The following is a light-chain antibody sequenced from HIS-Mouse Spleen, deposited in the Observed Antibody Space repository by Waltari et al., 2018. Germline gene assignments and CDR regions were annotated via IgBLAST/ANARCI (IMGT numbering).Light chain of an antibody. CDR1: QSVSSN. CDR3: QQYNNWPLT. CDR2: GAS. J-gene: IGKJ4*01. V-gene: IGKV3-15*01. Sequence: EIVMTQSPATLSVSPGERATLSCRASQSVSSNLAWYQQKPGQVPRPLIYGASTRATGIQARFSGSGSGTEFTLTISSMQSEDFAVYYCQQYNNWPLTFGGGTKVEIK.